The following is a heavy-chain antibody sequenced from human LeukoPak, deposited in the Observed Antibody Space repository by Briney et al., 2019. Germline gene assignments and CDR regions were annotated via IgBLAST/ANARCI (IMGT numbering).Heavy chain of an antibody. Sequence: SETLSLTCGVYGGSFRGYYWSGIHQPPGKGLEWIGEVNHSGSTNHNPSLKSRVTISVDTSKNQFSLRLSSVAAADTAVYYCARIRVGTTVTAQYYYYGMDVWGQGTTVTVSS. J-gene: IGHJ6*02. D-gene: IGHD4-17*01. CDR3: ARIRVGTTVTAQYYYYGMDV. V-gene: IGHV4-34*01. CDR1: GGSFRGYY. CDR2: VNHSGST.